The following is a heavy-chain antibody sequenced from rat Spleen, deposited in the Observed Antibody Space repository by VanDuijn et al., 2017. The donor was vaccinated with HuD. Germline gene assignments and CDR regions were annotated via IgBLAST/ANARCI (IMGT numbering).Heavy chain of an antibody. CDR3: AKDGMVGPPFDY. V-gene: IGHV2-30*01. D-gene: IGHD3-1*01. CDR1: GFSLASYN. J-gene: IGHJ2*01. CDR2: IWTGGTT. Sequence: QVQLKESGPGLVQPSQTLSLTCTVSGFSLASYNVHWVRQPTGKGLEWLGIIWTGGTTDYNSAPKSRLTISRDTSKSQVFLKMNSLQTEDTATYSCAKDGMVGPPFDYWGQGVMVTVSS.